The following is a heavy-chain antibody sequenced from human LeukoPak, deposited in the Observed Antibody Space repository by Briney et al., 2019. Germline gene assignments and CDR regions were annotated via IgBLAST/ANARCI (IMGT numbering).Heavy chain of an antibody. V-gene: IGHV1-8*01. D-gene: IGHD4-4*01. CDR3: ARSNNDAFDI. Sequence: ASVKVSCKASGYTFTSYDINWVRQATGQGLEWMGWMNPNSGNTGYAQKFQGRVTMTTDTSTSTAYMELRSLRSDDTAVYYCARSNNDAFDIWGQGTMVTVSS. CDR2: MNPNSGNT. CDR1: GYTFTSYD. J-gene: IGHJ3*02.